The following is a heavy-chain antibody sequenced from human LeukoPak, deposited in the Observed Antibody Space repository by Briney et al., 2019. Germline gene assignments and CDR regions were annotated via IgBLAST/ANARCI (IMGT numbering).Heavy chain of an antibody. V-gene: IGHV1-8*03. CDR1: GYTFTSYD. D-gene: IGHD3-10*01. CDR3: ARGYPFSSGFGELLTYWYFDL. J-gene: IGHJ2*01. CDR2: MNPNSGNT. Sequence: GASVKVSCKASGYTFTSYDINWVRQATGQGLEWMGWMNPNSGNTGYAQKFQERVTITRNMSTSTAYMELSSLRSEDTAVYYCARGYPFSSGFGELLTYWYFDLWGRGTLVTVSS.